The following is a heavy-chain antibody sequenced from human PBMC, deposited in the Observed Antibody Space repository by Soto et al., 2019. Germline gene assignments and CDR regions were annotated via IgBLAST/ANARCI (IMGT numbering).Heavy chain of an antibody. J-gene: IGHJ5*02. CDR2: IFSNDEK. V-gene: IGHV2-26*01. Sequence: SGPTLGNPTATLPLTCTVPGFSLINARMGVSWITHPTGTALEWLAHIFSNDEKSYSTSLKSRLTISKDTSKSQVVLTMTNMDPVDTATYYCARLGVGMTTATTRWFDPWGQGTMVTVSS. CDR1: GFSLINARMG. D-gene: IGHD4-17*01. CDR3: ARLGVGMTTATTRWFDP.